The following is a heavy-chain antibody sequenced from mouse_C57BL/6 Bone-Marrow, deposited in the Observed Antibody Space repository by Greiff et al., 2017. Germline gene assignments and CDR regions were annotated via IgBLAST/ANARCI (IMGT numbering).Heavy chain of an antibody. V-gene: IGHV1-81*01. J-gene: IGHJ4*01. CDR2: IYPRSGNT. CDR3: ARSSNYGDYYAMDY. CDR1: GYTFTSYG. Sequence: QVQLQQSGAELARPGASVKLSCKASGYTFTSYGISWVKQRTGQGLEWIGEIYPRSGNTYYNEKFKGKATLTADKSSSTAYMELRSLTSEDSAVYFCARSSNYGDYYAMDYWGQGTSVTVSS. D-gene: IGHD2-5*01.